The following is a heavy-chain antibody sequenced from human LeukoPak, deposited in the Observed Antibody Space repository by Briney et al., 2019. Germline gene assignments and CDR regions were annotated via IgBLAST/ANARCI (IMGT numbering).Heavy chain of an antibody. J-gene: IGHJ6*04. CDR1: GFTFSTYS. CDR2: ISSSGSTI. D-gene: IGHD3-10*02. Sequence: GGSLRLSCAASGFTFSTYSMNWVRQAPGKGLEGVSYISSSGSTIYYADSVKGRFTISRDNAKNSLYLQMNSLRAEDTAVYYCAELGITMIGGVWGKGTTVTISS. CDR3: AELGITMIGGV. V-gene: IGHV3-48*04.